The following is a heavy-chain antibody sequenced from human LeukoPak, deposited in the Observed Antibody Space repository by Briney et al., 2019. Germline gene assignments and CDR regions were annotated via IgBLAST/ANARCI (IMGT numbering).Heavy chain of an antibody. Sequence: GGSLRLPCAASAFTFNSYAMSWVRQAPGKGLEWVSTISNSDGSTYYADSVRGRFTISRDNSENTLYLQMNSLRAEDTAVYYCAKATGYLLWGQGTLVIVSS. V-gene: IGHV3-23*01. CDR1: AFTFNSYA. J-gene: IGHJ4*02. D-gene: IGHD1-14*01. CDR3: AKATGYLL. CDR2: ISNSDGST.